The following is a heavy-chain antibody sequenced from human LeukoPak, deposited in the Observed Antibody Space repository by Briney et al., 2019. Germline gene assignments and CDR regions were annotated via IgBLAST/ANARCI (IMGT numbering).Heavy chain of an antibody. D-gene: IGHD4-17*01. CDR3: ARDYGDYDLSVAFDI. J-gene: IGHJ3*02. Sequence: SETLSLTCTVSGGSISSSSYYWGWIRQPPGKGLEWIGSIYYSGSTYYNPSLKSRVTMSVDTSKNQFSLKLSSVTAADTAVYYCARDYGDYDLSVAFDIWGQGTMVTVSS. CDR2: IYYSGST. V-gene: IGHV4-39*07. CDR1: GGSISSSSYY.